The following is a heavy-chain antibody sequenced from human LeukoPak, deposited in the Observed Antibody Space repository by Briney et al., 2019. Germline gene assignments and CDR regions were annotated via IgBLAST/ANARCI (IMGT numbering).Heavy chain of an antibody. Sequence: SETLSLTCTVSGDSISSGDYYWSWIRQPAGKGLEGIGRISSSGGTNYNPSLKSRVTISVDTSKNQFSLKLSSVTAADTAVYFCARGPYSYDSSGAFDIWGQGTMVTVSS. J-gene: IGHJ3*02. CDR2: ISSSGGT. D-gene: IGHD3-22*01. CDR3: ARGPYSYDSSGAFDI. V-gene: IGHV4-61*02. CDR1: GDSISSGDYY.